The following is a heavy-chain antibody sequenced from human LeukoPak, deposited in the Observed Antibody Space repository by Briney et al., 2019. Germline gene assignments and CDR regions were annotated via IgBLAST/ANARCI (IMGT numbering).Heavy chain of an antibody. CDR1: GLTFSSYG. CDR2: MWYDGGNK. Sequence: GRSLRLSCVPSGLTFSSYGMHWVRQAPGKGLEWVAFMWYDGGNKYYADFVKGRFTISRDNSKNTLYLQMNSLRAEHTAVYYCALNPDYYGSGSFDYWGQGTLVTVSS. V-gene: IGHV3-33*01. CDR3: ALNPDYYGSGSFDY. J-gene: IGHJ4*02. D-gene: IGHD3-10*01.